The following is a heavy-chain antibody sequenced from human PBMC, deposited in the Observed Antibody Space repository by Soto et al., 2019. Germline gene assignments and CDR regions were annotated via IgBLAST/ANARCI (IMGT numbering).Heavy chain of an antibody. CDR3: AKGLDIVLVSGWIKPYYYYGVDV. CDR1: GFSFSGYG. V-gene: IGHV3-30*18. Sequence: QVELVESGGGVVQPGRSLKLSCAASGFSFSGYGMHWVRQAPGKGLEWVALISHDGNTKLYPDSVKGRFTISRDNSKHMLYLQMSSLRTDDSAVYYCAKGLDIVLVSGWIKPYYYYGVDVWGQGTTVTVSS. D-gene: IGHD2-8*01. J-gene: IGHJ6*02. CDR2: ISHDGNTK.